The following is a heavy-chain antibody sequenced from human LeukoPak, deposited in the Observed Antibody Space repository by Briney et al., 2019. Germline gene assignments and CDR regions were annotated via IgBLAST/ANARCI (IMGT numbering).Heavy chain of an antibody. V-gene: IGHV5-51*01. CDR3: VRSLTVAGSNHLDY. Sequence: GESLKISCKGSGYSFTSYWIGWVRQMPGKGLEWMGIIYPGDSDTRYSPSFQGQVTISADKSIGTAYLQWSSLKASDTAMYYCVRSLTVAGSNHLDYWGQGTLVTVSS. J-gene: IGHJ4*02. CDR1: GYSFTSYW. CDR2: IYPGDSDT. D-gene: IGHD6-19*01.